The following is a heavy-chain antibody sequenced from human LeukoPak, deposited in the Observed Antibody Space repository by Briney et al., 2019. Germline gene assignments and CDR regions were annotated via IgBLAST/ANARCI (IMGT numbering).Heavy chain of an antibody. V-gene: IGHV3-30-3*01. CDR2: TSYEGSSK. CDR3: ARDLRGGNPS. CDR1: GFTFSNYA. D-gene: IGHD2-15*01. J-gene: IGHJ5*02. Sequence: GGSLRLSCGASGFTFSNYAMHWVRQAPGKGLEWVAVTSYEGSSKYHADSVKGRFTISRDNAKNSLYLQMNSLRDEDTAVYYCARDLRGGNPSWGQGTLVTGSS.